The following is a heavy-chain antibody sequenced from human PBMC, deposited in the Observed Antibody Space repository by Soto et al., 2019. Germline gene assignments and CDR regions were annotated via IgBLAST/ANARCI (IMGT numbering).Heavy chain of an antibody. CDR1: GGPFSSYA. CDR3: ARAPTVDYYDSSGSNWFDP. CDR2: IIPIFGTA. D-gene: IGHD3-22*01. Sequence: GGSVKVCLKACGGPFSSYAISWVRQAPGQGLEWMGGIIPIFGTANYAQKFQGRVTITADESTSTAYMELSSLRSEDTAVYYCARAPTVDYYDSSGSNWFDPWGQGTLVTVSS. V-gene: IGHV1-69*13. J-gene: IGHJ5*02.